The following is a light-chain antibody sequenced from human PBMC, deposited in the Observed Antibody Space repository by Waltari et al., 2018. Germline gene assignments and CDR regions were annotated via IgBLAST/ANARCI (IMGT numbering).Light chain of an antibody. CDR2: LIS. V-gene: IGKV2-28*01. CDR3: LQARQRPWT. J-gene: IGKJ1*01. CDR1: QSLLHGSGNTS. Sequence: DIVMTQSPLSLSVTPGEPASISCKSSQSLLHGSGNTSLDWYLQKPGQSPQLLIYLISNRASGVPDRFSGSGSGTDFTLTISRVEAEDVGVYCCLQARQRPWTFGQGTKVEIK.